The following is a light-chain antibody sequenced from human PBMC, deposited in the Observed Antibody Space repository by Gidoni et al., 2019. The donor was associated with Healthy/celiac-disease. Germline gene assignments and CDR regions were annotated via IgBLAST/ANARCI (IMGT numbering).Light chain of an antibody. CDR2: GAS. CDR3: QQYNNWPPKYT. Sequence: IEMPHSPATLSVSPGERATLSCRASQSVSSNLAWYQQKPGQAPRLLIYGASTRATGIPARFSGSGSGTEFTLTISSLQSEDFAVYYCQQYNNWPPKYTFGQGTKLEIK. CDR1: QSVSSN. J-gene: IGKJ2*01. V-gene: IGKV3-15*01.